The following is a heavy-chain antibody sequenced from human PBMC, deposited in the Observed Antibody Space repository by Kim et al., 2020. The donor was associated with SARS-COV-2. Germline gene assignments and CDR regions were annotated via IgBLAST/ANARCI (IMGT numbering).Heavy chain of an antibody. Sequence: SETLSLTCTVSSGSIINYYWSWIRQPPGKGLEWIGYIYYSGSTNYNPSLKSRVTISVDTSKNQFSLNLNSVTAADTAVYYCARMGSSGWFESAFDIWGQGTMVTVSS. D-gene: IGHD6-19*01. V-gene: IGHV4-59*01. CDR2: IYYSGST. CDR1: SGSIINYY. CDR3: ARMGSSGWFESAFDI. J-gene: IGHJ3*02.